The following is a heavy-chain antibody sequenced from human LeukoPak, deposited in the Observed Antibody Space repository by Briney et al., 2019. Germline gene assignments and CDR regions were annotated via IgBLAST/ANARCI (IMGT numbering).Heavy chain of an antibody. CDR1: GFTFSSYA. Sequence: PGGSLRLSCAASGFTFSSYAMSWVRQAPGKGLEWVSGISGSAGSTYYADSVKGRFTISRDNSKDTLYLQMNSLRAEDTAVYYCAIIEMASISSRPHFDYWGQGTLVTVSS. J-gene: IGHJ4*02. CDR2: ISGSAGST. V-gene: IGHV3-23*01. CDR3: AIIEMASISSRPHFDY. D-gene: IGHD5-24*01.